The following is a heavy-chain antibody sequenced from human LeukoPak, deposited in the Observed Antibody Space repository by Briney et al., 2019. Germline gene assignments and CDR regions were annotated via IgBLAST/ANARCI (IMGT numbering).Heavy chain of an antibody. CDR1: GFTFSSFW. V-gene: IGHV3-30*18. D-gene: IGHD4-11*01. Sequence: GGSLRLSCAASGFTFSSFWMSWVRQAPGKGLEWVAVISYDGSNKYYADSVKGRFTISRDNSKNTLYLQMNSLRAEDTAVYYCAKGYDYSNFFDYWGQGTLVTVSS. CDR2: ISYDGSNK. CDR3: AKGYDYSNFFDY. J-gene: IGHJ4*02.